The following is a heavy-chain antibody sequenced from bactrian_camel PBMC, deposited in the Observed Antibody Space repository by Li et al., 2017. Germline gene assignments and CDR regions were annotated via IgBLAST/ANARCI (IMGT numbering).Heavy chain of an antibody. CDR3: ATEALSWYFGY. Sequence: VQLVESGGGSVQAGGSMRLACAASGLSYCSYDMNWYRQAPGKEREGVAAIDSDGSNTAYADSVKGRFTISRDNAENMVYLQMNSLKSEDTALYYCATEALSWYFGYWGQGTQVTVS. CDR2: IDSDGSNT. CDR1: GLSYCSYD. D-gene: IGHD6*01. V-gene: IGHV3S40*01. J-gene: IGHJ6*01.